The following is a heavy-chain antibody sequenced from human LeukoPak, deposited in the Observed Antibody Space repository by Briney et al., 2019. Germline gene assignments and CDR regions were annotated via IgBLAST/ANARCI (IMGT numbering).Heavy chain of an antibody. CDR2: ISSSSSYT. Sequence: GGSLRLSCAASGFTVSSNYMSWVRQAPGKGLEWVSYISSSSSYTNYADSVKGRFTISRDNAKNSLYLQMNSLRAEDTAVYYCASTVLPQWKNGMDVWGQGTTVTVSS. V-gene: IGHV3-11*03. J-gene: IGHJ6*02. D-gene: IGHD3-10*01. CDR1: GFTVSSNY. CDR3: ASTVLPQWKNGMDV.